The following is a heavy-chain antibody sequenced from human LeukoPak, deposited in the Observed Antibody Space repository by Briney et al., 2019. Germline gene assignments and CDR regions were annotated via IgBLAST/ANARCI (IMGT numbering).Heavy chain of an antibody. Sequence: SETPSLTCAVSGGSISSGGYSWSWLRQPPGKGLEWIGYIYHSGSTYYNPSLKSRVTISVDRSKNQFSLKLSSVTAADTAVYYCARGTYYDFWSGYYYFDYWGQGTLVTVSS. CDR3: ARGTYYDFWSGYYYFDY. D-gene: IGHD3-3*01. V-gene: IGHV4-30-2*01. J-gene: IGHJ4*02. CDR2: IYHSGST. CDR1: GGSISSGGYS.